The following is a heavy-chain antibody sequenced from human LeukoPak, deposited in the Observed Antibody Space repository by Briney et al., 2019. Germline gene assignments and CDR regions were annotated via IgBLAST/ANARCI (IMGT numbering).Heavy chain of an antibody. CDR1: GGSFSAYY. Sequence: SETLSLTCAVSGGSFSAYYWSWIRQPPGKGLEWIGEINHSGSTNYNPSLKSRVTISVDTSKNQFSLKLSSLTAADTAVYYCARDWRKVYYYYMDVWGKGTTVTVSS. J-gene: IGHJ6*03. D-gene: IGHD1-1*01. CDR3: ARDWRKVYYYYMDV. V-gene: IGHV4-34*01. CDR2: INHSGST.